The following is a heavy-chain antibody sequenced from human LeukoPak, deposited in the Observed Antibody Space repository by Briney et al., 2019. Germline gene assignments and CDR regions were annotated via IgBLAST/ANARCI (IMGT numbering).Heavy chain of an antibody. D-gene: IGHD3-10*01. CDR2: INPNSGGT. CDR1: GYTFTAYY. J-gene: IGHJ4*02. CDR3: ARDHSYYDSGSYSNVDY. Sequence: ALVKVSCKASGYTFTAYYIHWVRQAPGQGLEWMGWINPNSGGTNYAQKFQGRVTMTRDTSSSTAYMELSRLRSDDTAVYYCARDHSYYDSGSYSNVDYWGQGTLVTVSS. V-gene: IGHV1-2*02.